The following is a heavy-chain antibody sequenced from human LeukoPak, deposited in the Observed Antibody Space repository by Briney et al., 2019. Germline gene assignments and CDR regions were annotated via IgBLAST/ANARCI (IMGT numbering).Heavy chain of an antibody. CDR2: IKQDGSVQ. V-gene: IGHV3-7*01. CDR1: GFTFSNFW. CDR3: ATTYDSSGCD. Sequence: QPGGSLRLSCAASGFTFSNFWMAWVRQAPGKGLVWVANIKQDGSVQFYGDSVKGRFTISRDNAKNSLYLQMNSLRAEDTAVYYCATTYDSSGCDWGQGTLVTVSS. D-gene: IGHD3-22*01. J-gene: IGHJ4*02.